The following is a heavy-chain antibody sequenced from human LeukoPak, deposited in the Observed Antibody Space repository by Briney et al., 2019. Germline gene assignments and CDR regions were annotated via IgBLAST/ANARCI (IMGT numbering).Heavy chain of an antibody. V-gene: IGHV1-8*01. D-gene: IGHD1-26*01. CDR3: ARVGSGSYYYYYYMDV. J-gene: IGHJ6*03. CDR1: GYTFTSYD. CDR2: MNPNSGNT. Sequence: VASVKVSCKASGYTFTSYDINWVRQATGQGLEWMGWMNPNSGNTGYAQKFQGRVTMTRNTSISTAYMELSRLRSGDTAVYYCARVGSGSYYYYYYMDVWGKGTTVTVSS.